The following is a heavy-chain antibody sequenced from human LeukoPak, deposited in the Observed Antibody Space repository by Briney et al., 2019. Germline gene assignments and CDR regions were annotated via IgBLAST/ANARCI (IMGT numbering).Heavy chain of an antibody. J-gene: IGHJ4*02. CDR2: MYHSGST. CDR3: ARLYYCDSSGYYDRYYFDY. Sequence: SETLSLTCTVSGYSISSGRYWGWIRQPPGKGLEWIGSMYHSGSTYYNPSLKSRVIISVDMSKNQFSLKLSSVTAADTAVYYCARLYYCDSSGYYDRYYFDYWGQGTLVTVSS. D-gene: IGHD3-22*01. V-gene: IGHV4-38-2*02. CDR1: GYSISSGRY.